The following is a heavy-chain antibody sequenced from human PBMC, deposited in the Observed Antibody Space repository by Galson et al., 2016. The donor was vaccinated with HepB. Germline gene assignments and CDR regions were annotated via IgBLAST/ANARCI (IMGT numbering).Heavy chain of an antibody. J-gene: IGHJ3*02. CDR3: GRPSGKYSGGFDI. D-gene: IGHD2/OR15-2a*01. CDR2: IWYDGNNK. Sequence: SLRLSCAASGVTFSNYGMHWVRQAPGKGLEWVAFIWYDGNNKNYADSVKGRFTISRDKSKNTLYLQMNSLKTKDTALYYCGRPSGKYSGGFDIGGQGTMVTVSS. CDR1: GVTFSNYG. V-gene: IGHV3-33*01.